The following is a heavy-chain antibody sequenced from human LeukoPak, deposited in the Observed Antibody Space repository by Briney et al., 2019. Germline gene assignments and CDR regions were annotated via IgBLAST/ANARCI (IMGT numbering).Heavy chain of an antibody. CDR1: GGSISSYY. CDR2: IYTSGST. J-gene: IGHJ3*02. Sequence: QSSETLSLTCTVSGGSISSYYWSWIRQPAGKGLEWIGRIYTSGSTNYNPSLKSRVTMSVDTSKNQFSLKLSSVTAADTAVYYCARAGRNYDILTGHTIWGFDAFDIWGQGTMVTVSS. D-gene: IGHD3-9*01. V-gene: IGHV4-4*07. CDR3: ARAGRNYDILTGHTIWGFDAFDI.